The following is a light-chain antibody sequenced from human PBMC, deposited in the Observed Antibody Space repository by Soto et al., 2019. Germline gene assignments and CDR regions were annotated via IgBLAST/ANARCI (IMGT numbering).Light chain of an antibody. Sequence: DIQMTQSPSSLSASVGDRVTITCRASQGISNYLAWYQQKPGKVPKLLIYAASTLQSGVPSRFSGSGSGTDFTLTIGSLQPEDVATYYCQKYNSAPRATFGQGTKVEIK. CDR1: QGISNY. J-gene: IGKJ1*01. V-gene: IGKV1-27*01. CDR2: AAS. CDR3: QKYNSAPRAT.